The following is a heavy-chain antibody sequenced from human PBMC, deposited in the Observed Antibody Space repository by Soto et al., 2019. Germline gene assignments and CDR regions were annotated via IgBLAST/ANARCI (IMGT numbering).Heavy chain of an antibody. Sequence: SVKVSCKASGGTFSSYAISWVRQAPGQGLEWMGGIIPIFGTANYAQKFQGRVTITADESTSTAYMELSSLRSEDTAVYYCARSRFASSSWSLDAFDIWGQGTMVNVSS. V-gene: IGHV1-69*13. CDR3: ARSRFASSSWSLDAFDI. J-gene: IGHJ3*02. CDR2: IIPIFGTA. D-gene: IGHD6-6*01. CDR1: GGTFSSYA.